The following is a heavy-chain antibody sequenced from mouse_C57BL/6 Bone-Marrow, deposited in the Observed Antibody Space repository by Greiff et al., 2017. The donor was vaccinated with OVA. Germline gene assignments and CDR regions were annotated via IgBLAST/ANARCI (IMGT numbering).Heavy chain of an antibody. CDR3: ARHYTGAWFAY. Sequence: EVQVVESGGDLVKPGGSLKLSCAASGFTFSSYGMSWVRQTPDKRLEWVATISSGGSYTYYPDSVKGRFTISRDNAKNTLYLKMSSLKSEDTAMYYCARHYTGAWFAYWGQGTLVTVSA. V-gene: IGHV5-6*01. D-gene: IGHD2-12*01. J-gene: IGHJ3*01. CDR1: GFTFSSYG. CDR2: ISSGGSYT.